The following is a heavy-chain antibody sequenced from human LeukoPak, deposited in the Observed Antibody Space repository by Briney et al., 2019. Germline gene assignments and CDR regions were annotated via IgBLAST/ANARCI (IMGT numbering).Heavy chain of an antibody. J-gene: IGHJ3*02. D-gene: IGHD1-26*01. CDR3: ARDLRSGSSLTNDAFDI. CDR1: GFTFSSYW. CDR2: IKQDGSEK. V-gene: IGHV3-7*01. Sequence: GGSLRLSCAAPGFTFSSYWMSWVRQAPGKGLEWVANIKQDGSEKYYVDSVKGRFTISRDNAKNSLYLQMNSLRAEDTAVYYCARDLRSGSSLTNDAFDIWGQGTMVTVSS.